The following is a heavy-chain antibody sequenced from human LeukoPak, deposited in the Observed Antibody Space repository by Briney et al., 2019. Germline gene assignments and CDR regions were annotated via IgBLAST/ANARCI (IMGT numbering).Heavy chain of an antibody. CDR2: IWYDGSNK. J-gene: IGHJ4*02. CDR3: ASEPGRMTY. CDR1: GFTFSSYG. D-gene: IGHD3-10*01. V-gene: IGHV3-33*01. Sequence: GGSLRLSCAASGFTFSSYGMRWVRQAPGKGLEWVAVIWYDGSNKYYADSVKGRFTISRDNSKNTLYLQMNSLRAEDTAVYYCASEPGRMTYWGQGTLVTVSS.